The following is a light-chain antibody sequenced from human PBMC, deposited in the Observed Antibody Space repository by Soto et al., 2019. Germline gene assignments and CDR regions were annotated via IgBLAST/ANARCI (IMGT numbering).Light chain of an antibody. CDR3: HQSSMTPFT. Sequence: DIQMTQSPSSLSASAGDRVAITCRASQSISSYLNWYQQKPGKAPKLLIYAASNLQSEVPSRFSGSGSGIDFTLTISSLQPEDFASYFCHQSSMTPFTFDPGTKVEIK. J-gene: IGKJ3*01. V-gene: IGKV1-39*01. CDR2: AAS. CDR1: QSISSY.